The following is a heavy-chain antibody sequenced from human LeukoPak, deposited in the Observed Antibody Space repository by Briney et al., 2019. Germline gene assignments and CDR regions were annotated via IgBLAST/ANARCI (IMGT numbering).Heavy chain of an antibody. CDR2: ISYGGSND. CDR3: ARDPLGTRPGFDY. V-gene: IGHV3-30*03. CDR1: GFTFSSFG. D-gene: IGHD1-1*01. J-gene: IGHJ4*02. Sequence: GGSLRLSCAASGFTFSSFGMHWVRQAPGEGLEWVAFISYGGSNDYYADSVKGRFTISRDNSKNTLYLQMNSLRAEDTAVYYCARDPLGTRPGFDYWGQGALVTVCS.